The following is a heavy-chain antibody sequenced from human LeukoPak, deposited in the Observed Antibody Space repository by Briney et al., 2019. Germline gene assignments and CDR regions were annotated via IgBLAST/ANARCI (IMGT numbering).Heavy chain of an antibody. CDR1: GFTFSSYG. D-gene: IGHD6-6*01. CDR2: IWYDGSNK. Sequence: GGPLRLSWAASGFTFSSYGMHWVRQAPGKGREGVAVIWYDGSNKYYADSVKGRFTISRDNSKNTLYPQMNSLRAEDTAVYYCAKDIAARLDAFDIWGQGTMVTVSS. V-gene: IGHV3-33*06. J-gene: IGHJ3*02. CDR3: AKDIAARLDAFDI.